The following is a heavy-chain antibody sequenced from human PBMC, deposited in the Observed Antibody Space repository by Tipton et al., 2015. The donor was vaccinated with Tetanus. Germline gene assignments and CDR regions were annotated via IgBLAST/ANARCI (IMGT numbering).Heavy chain of an antibody. D-gene: IGHD6-19*01. V-gene: IGHV3-23*01. Sequence: SLRLSCAASGFTFSSYAMSWVRQVPGKGLEWVSSISDSGGTTYYAGSVKGRFTLSRDNSKDTMYLQMNSLRAEDTAIYYCAKDLRGPEAGTWYFDLWGRGTLVTVSS. CDR1: GFTFSSYA. CDR2: ISDSGGTT. J-gene: IGHJ2*01. CDR3: AKDLRGPEAGTWYFDL.